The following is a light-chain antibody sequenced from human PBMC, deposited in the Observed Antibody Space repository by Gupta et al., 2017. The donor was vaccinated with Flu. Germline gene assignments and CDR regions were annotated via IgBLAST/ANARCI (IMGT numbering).Light chain of an antibody. CDR1: SSDVGGFNY. CDR2: AVN. V-gene: IGLV2-14*01. J-gene: IGLJ3*02. Sequence: SITISGTGTSSDVGGFNYVSWYQQHPGTAPKLIIYAVNNRPSGVSYRFSGSKSGNTASRTISGLQAEDAADYYCSSHTSSNTMVFGGGTKLTVL. CDR3: SSHTSSNTMV.